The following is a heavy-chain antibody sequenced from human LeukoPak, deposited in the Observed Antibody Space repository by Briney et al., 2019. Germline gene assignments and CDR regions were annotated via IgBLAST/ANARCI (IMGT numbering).Heavy chain of an antibody. J-gene: IGHJ4*02. Sequence: PGGSLRLSCAASGFTFSDYYMSWIRQAPGKGLEWVSYISSSGSTIYYADSVKGRFTISRDNSKNTPYLQMNSLRAEDTAVYYCAREQRLKPFDYWGQGTLVTVSS. CDR3: AREQRLKPFDY. CDR2: ISSSGSTI. V-gene: IGHV3-11*04. CDR1: GFTFSDYY. D-gene: IGHD2-21*02.